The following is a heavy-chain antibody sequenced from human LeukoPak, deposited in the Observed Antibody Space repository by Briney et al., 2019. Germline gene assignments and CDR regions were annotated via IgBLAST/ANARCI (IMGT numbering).Heavy chain of an antibody. CDR1: GFTFSSYG. J-gene: IGHJ4*02. V-gene: IGHV3-48*03. D-gene: IGHD2-2*01. CDR3: ARASCYDTIDY. CDR2: ISSSGSTI. Sequence: GGSLRLSCAASGFTFSSYGMNWVRQAPGKGLEWVSYISSSGSTIYYADSVKGRFTISRDNAKNSLYLQMNSLRAEDTAVYYCARASCYDTIDYWGQGTLVTVSS.